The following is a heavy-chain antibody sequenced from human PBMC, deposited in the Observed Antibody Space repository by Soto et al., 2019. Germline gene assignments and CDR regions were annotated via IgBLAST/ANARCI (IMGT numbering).Heavy chain of an antibody. V-gene: IGHV4-31*03. CDR1: GGSISSGGYY. CDR2: IYYSGST. J-gene: IGHJ5*02. D-gene: IGHD7-27*01. CDR3: ARDRIRLWGNWFDP. Sequence: QVQLQESGPGLVKPSQTLSLTCTVSGGSISSGGYYGSWIRQHPGKGLEWIGYIYYSGSTYYNPSLKSRVTISVDTYKNQFSLKLSSVTAADTAVYYCARDRIRLWGNWFDPWGQGTLVTVSS.